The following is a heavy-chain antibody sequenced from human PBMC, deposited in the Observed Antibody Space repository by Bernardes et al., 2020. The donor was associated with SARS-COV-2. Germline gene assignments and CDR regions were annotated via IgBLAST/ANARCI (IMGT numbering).Heavy chain of an antibody. D-gene: IGHD3-9*01. CDR1: GFTFSSYG. J-gene: IGHJ4*02. CDR3: ARENYDILTGYYNGGYFDY. V-gene: IGHV3-33*01. CDR2: IWYDGSNK. Sequence: GGSLRLSCAASGFTFSSYGMHWVRQAPGKGLEWVAVIWYDGSNKYYADSVKGRFTISRDNSKNTLYLQMNSLRAEDTAVYYCARENYDILTGYYNGGYFDYWGQGTLVTVSS.